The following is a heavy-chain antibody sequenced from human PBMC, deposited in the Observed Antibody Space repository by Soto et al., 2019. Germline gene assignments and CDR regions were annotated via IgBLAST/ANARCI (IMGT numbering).Heavy chain of an antibody. Sequence: ASVKVSCKASGGTFSSYAISWVRQAPGQGLEWMGRIIPILGIANYAQKFQGRATITADKSTSTAYMELSSLRSEDPAVYYCVRTNDSSGLIDYWGQGTLVTVSS. V-gene: IGHV1-69*04. CDR3: VRTNDSSGLIDY. CDR1: GGTFSSYA. CDR2: IIPILGIA. J-gene: IGHJ4*02. D-gene: IGHD3-22*01.